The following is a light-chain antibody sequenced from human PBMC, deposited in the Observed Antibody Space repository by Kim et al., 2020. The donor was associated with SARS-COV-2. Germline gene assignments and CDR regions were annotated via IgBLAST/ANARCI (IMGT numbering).Light chain of an antibody. CDR3: QQYNSYSIT. J-gene: IGKJ5*01. CDR1: QSVGSW. CDR2: KAS. V-gene: IGKV1-5*03. Sequence: GDRVTITCRASQSVGSWLAWFQQKPGKAPKLLLYKASTLESGVPSRFSGSGSGTDFTLTISSLQPDDFATYYCQQYNSYSITFGQGTRLEIK.